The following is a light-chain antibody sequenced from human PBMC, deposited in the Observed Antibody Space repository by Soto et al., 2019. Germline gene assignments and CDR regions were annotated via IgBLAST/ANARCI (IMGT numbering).Light chain of an antibody. V-gene: IGKV4-1*01. CDR2: WAS. Sequence: DIVMTQSPDSLAVSLGERATINCKFSQSVLYSSNNKNYLAWYQQKPGQPPNLLIYWASTRESGVPDRFSGSGSGTEFTLTISSLQAEYMAVYYCQQYYTTPWTFGQGTKVEIK. J-gene: IGKJ1*01. CDR3: QQYYTTPWT. CDR1: QSVLYSSNNKNY.